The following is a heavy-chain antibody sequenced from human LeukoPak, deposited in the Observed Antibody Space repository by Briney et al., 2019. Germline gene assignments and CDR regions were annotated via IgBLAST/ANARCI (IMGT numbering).Heavy chain of an antibody. CDR3: ARGRYYYGSGSYYYFDY. J-gene: IGHJ4*02. V-gene: IGHV3-33*08. Sequence: GGSLRLSCAASGFTFSSYAIHWVRQAPGKGLEWVAVIWYDGSNKYYADSVKGRFTISRDNSKNTLYLQMNSLRAEDTAVYYCARGRYYYGSGSYYYFDYWGQGTLVTVSS. CDR2: IWYDGSNK. D-gene: IGHD3-10*01. CDR1: GFTFSSYA.